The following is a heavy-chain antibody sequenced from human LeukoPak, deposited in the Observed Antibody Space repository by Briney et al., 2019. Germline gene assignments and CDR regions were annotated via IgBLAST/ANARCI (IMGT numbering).Heavy chain of an antibody. CDR2: IYSGGAT. Sequence: GGSLRLSCAASGFAFSTYWMSWVRQAPGKGLEWVSVIYSGGATYYTDSVKGRYTISRDNSKNTLYLQMNSLRAEDTAVYYCARVRNDYGDYVDYWGQGTLVTVSS. J-gene: IGHJ4*02. CDR3: ARVRNDYGDYVDY. CDR1: GFAFSTYW. V-gene: IGHV3-53*01. D-gene: IGHD4-17*01.